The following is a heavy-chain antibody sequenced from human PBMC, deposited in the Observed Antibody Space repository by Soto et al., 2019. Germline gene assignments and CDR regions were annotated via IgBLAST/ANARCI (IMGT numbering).Heavy chain of an antibody. D-gene: IGHD5-18*01. J-gene: IGHJ4*02. CDR2: ISYEGSNK. V-gene: IGHV3-30*18. CDR1: GFTFSSYG. CDR3: AKEDLPTSYGYGRYYFDY. Sequence: GGSLRLSCAASGFTFSSYGMHWVRQAPGKGLQWEAVISYEGSNKYYADSVKGRFTISRDNSKNTLYLQMNSLRAEDTAVYYCAKEDLPTSYGYGRYYFDYWGQGTLVTVSS.